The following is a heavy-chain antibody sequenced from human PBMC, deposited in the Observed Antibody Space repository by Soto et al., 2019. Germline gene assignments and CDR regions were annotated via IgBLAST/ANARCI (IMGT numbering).Heavy chain of an antibody. CDR2: IYSSGGT. V-gene: IGHV4-4*07. D-gene: IGHD3-3*01. J-gene: IGHJ5*02. Sequence: WTWSRPSAGKGLEWIGRIYSSGGTKYNPSLKSRVTMSLDTSKNQFSLRLSSVTAADTAVYYCARGQRFSDSFDPWGQGTLVTVSS. CDR3: ARGQRFSDSFDP.